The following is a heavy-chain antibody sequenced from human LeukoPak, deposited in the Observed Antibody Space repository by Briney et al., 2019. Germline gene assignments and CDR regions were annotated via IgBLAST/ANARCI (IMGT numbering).Heavy chain of an antibody. CDR2: ISGSGGST. D-gene: IGHD6-13*01. CDR1: GLLFSSYW. V-gene: IGHV3-23*01. J-gene: IGHJ4*02. CDR3: AKDSSSWYRAGDY. Sequence: GGSLRLSCAASGLLFSSYWMSWVRQAPGKGLEGVSAISGSGGSTYYADSVKGRFTISRDNSKNTLYLQMNSLRAEDTAVYYCAKDSSSWYRAGDYWGQGTLVTVSS.